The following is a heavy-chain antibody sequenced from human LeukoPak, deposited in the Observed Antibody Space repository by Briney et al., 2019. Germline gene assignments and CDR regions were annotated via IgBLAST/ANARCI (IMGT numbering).Heavy chain of an antibody. V-gene: IGHV3-23*01. CDR3: ALSRGYYYDTRGFDP. CDR2: ISGSGGST. D-gene: IGHD3-22*01. J-gene: IGHJ5*02. CDR1: GFIFNSYA. Sequence: PGGSLRLSCAASGFIFNSYAMSSVRQAPGKGLEWVSAISGSGGSTYYADSVKGRFTISRDNSKNTLYLQMNSLRAEDTAVYYCALSRGYYYDTRGFDPWGQGTLVTVSS.